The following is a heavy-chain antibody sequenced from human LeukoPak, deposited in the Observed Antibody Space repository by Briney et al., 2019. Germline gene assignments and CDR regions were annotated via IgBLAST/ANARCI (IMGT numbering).Heavy chain of an antibody. CDR1: GFTFSSYA. V-gene: IGHV3-64*01. CDR2: ISSNGGST. CDR3: AQYDSSGYYVY. J-gene: IGHJ4*02. D-gene: IGHD3-22*01. Sequence: GGSLRLSCSASGFTFSSYAMHWVRQAPGKGLEYVSAISSNGGSTYYANSVKGRFAISRDNSKNTLYLQMGSLRAEDMAVYYCAQYDSSGYYVYWGQGTVVTVSS.